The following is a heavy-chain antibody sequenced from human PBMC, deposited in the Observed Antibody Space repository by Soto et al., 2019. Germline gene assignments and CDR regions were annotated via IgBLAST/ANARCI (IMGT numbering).Heavy chain of an antibody. CDR3: ASSLSEVGATVEAFDF. V-gene: IGHV3-30-3*01. CDR2: ISYDGSNK. J-gene: IGHJ3*01. CDR1: RFTFSSYA. D-gene: IGHD1-26*01. Sequence: GGSLRLSCAASRFTFSSYAMHWVRQAPGKGLEWVAVISYDGSNKYYADSVKGRFTISRDNSKNTLYLQMNSLRAEDTAVYYCASSLSEVGATVEAFDFCDKGTMGTVSS.